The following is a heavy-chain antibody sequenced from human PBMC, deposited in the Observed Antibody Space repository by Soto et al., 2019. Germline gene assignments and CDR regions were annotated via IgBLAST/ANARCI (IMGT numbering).Heavy chain of an antibody. CDR2: ISYDGSNK. Sequence: PGGSLRLSCAASGFTFSSYGMHWVRQAPGKGLEWVAVISYDGSNKYYADSVKGRFTISRDNSKNTLYLQMNSLRAEDTAVYYCASDRRGSSGYEFDYWGQGTLVTVSS. CDR1: GFTFSSYG. CDR3: ASDRRGSSGYEFDY. D-gene: IGHD3-22*01. J-gene: IGHJ4*02. V-gene: IGHV3-30*03.